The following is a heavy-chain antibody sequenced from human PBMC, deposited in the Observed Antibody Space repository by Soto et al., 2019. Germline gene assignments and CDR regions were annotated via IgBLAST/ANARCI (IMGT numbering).Heavy chain of an antibody. CDR3: ASSYDFWSGYYTGGVSN. Sequence: QVQLQESGPGLVKPSQTLSLTCTVSGGSISSGDYYWSWIRQPPGKGLEWIGYIYYSGSTYYNPSLKSRVTISLDTSKNQFSLKLRSVTAAATAVYYCASSYDFWSGYYTGGVSNWGQGTLVTVSS. J-gene: IGHJ4*02. D-gene: IGHD3-3*01. CDR2: IYYSGST. CDR1: GGSISSGDYY. V-gene: IGHV4-30-4*01.